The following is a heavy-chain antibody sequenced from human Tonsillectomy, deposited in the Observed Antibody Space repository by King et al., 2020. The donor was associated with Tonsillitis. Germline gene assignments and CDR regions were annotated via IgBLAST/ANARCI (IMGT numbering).Heavy chain of an antibody. CDR2: IYHSGST. CDR1: GGSISSGGYS. Sequence: QLQESGSGLVKPSQTLSLTCAVSGGSISSGGYSWSWIRQPPGKGLEWIGYIYHSGSTYYNPSLKSRVTISVDRSKNQFSLKLSSVTAADTAVYYCARSLTSSTVTFDYWGQGTLVTVSS. V-gene: IGHV4-30-2*01. J-gene: IGHJ4*02. CDR3: ARSLTSSTVTFDY. D-gene: IGHD4-17*01.